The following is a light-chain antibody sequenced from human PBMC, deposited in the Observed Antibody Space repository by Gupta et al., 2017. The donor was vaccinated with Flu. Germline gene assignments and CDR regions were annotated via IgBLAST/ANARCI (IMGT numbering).Light chain of an antibody. CDR1: SSDVGGSNY. Sequence: QSALTQPASVSGSPGQSITISCTGTSSDVGGSNYVSWYQQHPGKAPKLMIYEVSNRPSGGANRCSGSKSGNTAALTIAGLQAEDEADYYCSSYTSSSTSGGVFGGGTKLTVL. J-gene: IGLJ3*02. CDR2: EVS. CDR3: SSYTSSSTSGGV. V-gene: IGLV2-14*01.